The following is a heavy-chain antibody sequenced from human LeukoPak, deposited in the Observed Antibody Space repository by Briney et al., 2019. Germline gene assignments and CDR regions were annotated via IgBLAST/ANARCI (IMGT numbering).Heavy chain of an antibody. J-gene: IGHJ4*02. D-gene: IGHD6-6*01. V-gene: IGHV4-34*01. CDR2: INHSGST. CDR1: GGSFSGYY. CDR3: ARAGGRQLADFDY. Sequence: SETLSLTCAVYGGSFSGYYWSWIRQPPGRGLEWIGEINHSGSTNYNPSLKSRVTISVDTSKNQFSLKLSSVTPEDTAVYYCARAGGRQLADFDYWGQGTLVTVSS.